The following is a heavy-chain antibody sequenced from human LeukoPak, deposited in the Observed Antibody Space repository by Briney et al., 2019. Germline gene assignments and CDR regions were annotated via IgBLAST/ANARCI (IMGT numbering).Heavy chain of an antibody. Sequence: SETLSLTCTVSGRSISRYYWSWIRQPPGKGLEWVGYIYYSGRNNYNPSLKSRVTIAVDTSKNRFSLKLSSVTAADTAVYYCASQMDTAMVTGHYYYYMDVWGKGTTVTVSS. J-gene: IGHJ6*03. V-gene: IGHV4-59*08. D-gene: IGHD5-18*01. CDR3: ASQMDTAMVTGHYYYYMDV. CDR2: IYYSGRN. CDR1: GRSISRYY.